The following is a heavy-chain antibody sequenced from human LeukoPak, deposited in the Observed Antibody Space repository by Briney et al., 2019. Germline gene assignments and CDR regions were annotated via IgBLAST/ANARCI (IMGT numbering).Heavy chain of an antibody. CDR1: GFTFSSYA. D-gene: IGHD3-10*01. Sequence: GGSLRLSCAASGFTFSSYAMSWVRQAPGKGLEWVAVISYDGSNKYYADSVKGRFTISRDNSKNTLYLQMNSLRAEDTAVYYCASQWFGVKYFDYWGQGTLVTVSS. CDR2: ISYDGSNK. J-gene: IGHJ4*02. V-gene: IGHV3-30-3*01. CDR3: ASQWFGVKYFDY.